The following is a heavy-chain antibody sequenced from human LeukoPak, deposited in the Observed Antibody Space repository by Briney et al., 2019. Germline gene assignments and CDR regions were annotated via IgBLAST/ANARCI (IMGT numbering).Heavy chain of an antibody. CDR1: GFTFSTYW. Sequence: GGSLRLSCAASGFTFSTYWMSWVRQAPGKGLEWVANIKQDGSEKYYVDSVKGRFTISRDNSKNTLYLQMNSLQTDDTAVYYCATDLRYGNNFFFQHWGQGILVTVSS. J-gene: IGHJ4*02. CDR2: IKQDGSEK. D-gene: IGHD5-18*01. V-gene: IGHV3-7*01. CDR3: ATDLRYGNNFFFQH.